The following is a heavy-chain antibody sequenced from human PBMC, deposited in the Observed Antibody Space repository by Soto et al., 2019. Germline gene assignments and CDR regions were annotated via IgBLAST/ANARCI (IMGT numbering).Heavy chain of an antibody. CDR3: ARGLYSNYDCHY. J-gene: IGHJ4*02. Sequence: VKVSCKASGYRFLNYAITWVRQAPGQGLEWMGWVSTYNGDTIYAQNLQGRVTMTTDTSTNTAYMELRSLRSDDTAMYFCARGLYSNYDCHYWGQGTLVTVSS. CDR2: VSTYNGDT. V-gene: IGHV1-18*01. CDR1: GYRFLNYA. D-gene: IGHD4-4*01.